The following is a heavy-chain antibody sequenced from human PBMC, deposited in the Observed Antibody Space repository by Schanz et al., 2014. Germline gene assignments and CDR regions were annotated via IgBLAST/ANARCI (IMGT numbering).Heavy chain of an antibody. V-gene: IGHV1-69*02. D-gene: IGHD2-2*02. CDR2: IIPILGIA. CDR1: GYTFNNYT. CDR3: AGTYCSSTSCYTGYYYMDV. J-gene: IGHJ6*03. Sequence: QVLQVQSGSELKKPGTSVKVSCKASGYTFNNYTYVMIWVRQAPGQGLEWMGRIIPILGIANYAQNFQGRVTITADKSTSTAYMELTSLRSEDTAVYYCAGTYCSSTSCYTGYYYMDVWGKGTTVIVSS.